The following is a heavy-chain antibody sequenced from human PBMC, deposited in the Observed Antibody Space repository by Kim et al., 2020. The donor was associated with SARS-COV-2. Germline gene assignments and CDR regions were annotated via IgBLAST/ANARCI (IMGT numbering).Heavy chain of an antibody. J-gene: IGHJ4*01. CDR1: GFTFSSYG. CDR2: ISYDGSNK. V-gene: IGHV3-30*18. D-gene: IGHD6-6*01. CDR3: AKDLQQLVIRVPDFDY. Sequence: GRSLRLSCAASGFTFSSYGMHWVRQAPGKGLEWVAVISYDGSNKYYADSVKGRFTISRDNSKNTLYLQMNSLRAEDTAVYYCAKDLQQLVIRVPDFDYWG.